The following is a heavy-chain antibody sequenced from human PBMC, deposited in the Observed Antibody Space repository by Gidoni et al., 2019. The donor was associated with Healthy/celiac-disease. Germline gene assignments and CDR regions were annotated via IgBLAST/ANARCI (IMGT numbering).Heavy chain of an antibody. CDR2: INAGNGKT. CDR1: GYTFTSYA. V-gene: IGHV1-3*01. J-gene: IGHJ4*02. CDR3: ARVGYNWNEEGYFDY. Sequence: QVQLVQSGAEVKKPGASVKVSCTASGYTFTSYAMHWVRQAPGQRLEWMGWINAGNGKTKYSQKFQGRVTINRDTSASTAYMEMSSLSSEDTAVYYCARVGYNWNEEGYFDYWGQGTLVTVSS. D-gene: IGHD1-20*01.